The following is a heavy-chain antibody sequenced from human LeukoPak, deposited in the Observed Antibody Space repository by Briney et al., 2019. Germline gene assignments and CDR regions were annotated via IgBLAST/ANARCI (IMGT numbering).Heavy chain of an antibody. D-gene: IGHD3-22*01. Sequence: SETLSLTCTVSGGSISSSSYYWGWIRQPPGKGLEWIGEINHSGSTNYNPSLKSRVTISVDTSKNQFSLKLSSVTAADTAVYYCARGRPYYYDSSAYYFDYRGQGTLVTVSS. V-gene: IGHV4-39*07. CDR1: GGSISSSSYY. CDR2: INHSGST. CDR3: ARGRPYYYDSSAYYFDY. J-gene: IGHJ4*02.